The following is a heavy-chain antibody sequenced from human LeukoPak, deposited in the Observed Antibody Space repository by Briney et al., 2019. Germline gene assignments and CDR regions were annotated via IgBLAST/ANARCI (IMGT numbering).Heavy chain of an antibody. J-gene: IGHJ4*02. V-gene: IGHV4-39*07. Sequence: KTSETLSLTCTVSGGSISSSSYYWGWIRQPPGKGLEWIGEIYHSGTTNSDPSLKSRVTISIDKTKNQFSLSLSSVTAADTAVYYCARHIAITGLRGFDNWGQGTLVTVSS. CDR2: IYHSGTT. CDR3: ARHIAITGLRGFDN. D-gene: IGHD1-20*01. CDR1: GGSISSSSYY.